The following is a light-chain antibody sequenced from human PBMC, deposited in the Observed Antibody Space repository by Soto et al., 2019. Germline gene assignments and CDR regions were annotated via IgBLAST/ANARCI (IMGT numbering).Light chain of an antibody. J-gene: IGKJ5*01. CDR1: QSISSW. Sequence: LRITQSPSTLSASVGDRVTITCRARQSISSWLAWYQQKPGKAPKLLIYDASSVESGVPERFSGSGSGTEFTLTISSLEPDDFAAYYCKQDISPYTFGQGTRVEIK. CDR3: KQDISPYT. V-gene: IGKV1-5*01. CDR2: DAS.